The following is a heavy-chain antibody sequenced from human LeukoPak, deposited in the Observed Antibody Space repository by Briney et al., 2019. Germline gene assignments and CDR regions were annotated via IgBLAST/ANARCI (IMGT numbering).Heavy chain of an antibody. CDR1: GFTVSSNY. V-gene: IGHV3-53*01. CDR2: IYSGVST. CDR3: ARDRRYYDSSGYYFHWYFDL. Sequence: GGSLRLSCAASGFTVSSNYMSWVRQAPGKGLEWVSVIYSGVSTYYADSVKGRFTISSDNSRNTLYLQMNSLRAEDTALYYCARDRRYYDSSGYYFHWYFDLWGRGTLVTVSS. D-gene: IGHD3-22*01. J-gene: IGHJ2*01.